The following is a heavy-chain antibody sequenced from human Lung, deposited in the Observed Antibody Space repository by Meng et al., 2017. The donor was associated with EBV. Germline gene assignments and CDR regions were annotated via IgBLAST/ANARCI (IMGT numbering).Heavy chain of an antibody. CDR2: ITHSGNT. Sequence: QVAFQQWGAGLLRPSETLSLTCAVYGGSFSDYSWNWIRQSPGKGLEWIGEITHSGNTYYDPSLKSRVTISVDTSKNQFSLRLRSVTAADTAVYYCARGSAYNYDVDFWGQGSLVTVSS. V-gene: IGHV4-34*01. J-gene: IGHJ4*02. CDR1: GGSFSDYS. D-gene: IGHD5-18*01. CDR3: ARGSAYNYDVDF.